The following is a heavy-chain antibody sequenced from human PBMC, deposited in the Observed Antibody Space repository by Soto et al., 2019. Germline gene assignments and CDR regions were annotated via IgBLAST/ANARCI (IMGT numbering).Heavy chain of an antibody. J-gene: IGHJ5*02. D-gene: IGHD6-19*01. CDR1: GGTFNSYH. Sequence: QVQLEQSGAEVKKPGSSVKVSCRASGGTFNSYHFSWVRQAPGQGLEWVGGIIPLFGRPSSPEKFKDRVVIAADQSSGSGYMELFDLTSEDTATYYCVRDSGSVAGPFDPWGQGTLVTVSS. V-gene: IGHV1-69*01. CDR3: VRDSGSVAGPFDP. CDR2: IIPLFGRP.